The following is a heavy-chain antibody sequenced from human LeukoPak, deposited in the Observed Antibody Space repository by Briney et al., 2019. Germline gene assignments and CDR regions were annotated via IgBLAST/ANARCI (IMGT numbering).Heavy chain of an antibody. D-gene: IGHD5-18*01. CDR1: GGSISSSSYY. V-gene: IGHV4-39*07. CDR2: IYYSGST. J-gene: IGHJ4*02. CDR3: ARGRGYSYGNYFDY. Sequence: SETLSLTCTVSGGSISSSSYYWGWIRQPPGKGLEWIGSIYYSGSTYYNPSLKSRVTISVDTSKNQLSLKLSSVTAADTAVYYCARGRGYSYGNYFDYWGQGTLVTVSS.